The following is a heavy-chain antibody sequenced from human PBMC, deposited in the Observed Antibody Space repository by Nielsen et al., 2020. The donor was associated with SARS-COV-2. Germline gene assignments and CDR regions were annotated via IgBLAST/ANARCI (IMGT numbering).Heavy chain of an antibody. V-gene: IGHV3-48*02. D-gene: IGHD1-7*01. CDR1: GFTFSDYY. J-gene: IGHJ6*03. CDR3: ARDQLELPAGYYYYMDV. Sequence: GGSLRLSCAASGFTFSDYYMNWVRQAPGKGLEWVSYISSSSSTIYYADSVKGRFTISRDNAKNSLYLQMNSLRDEDTAVYYCARDQLELPAGYYYYMDVWGKGTTVTVSS. CDR2: ISSSSSTI.